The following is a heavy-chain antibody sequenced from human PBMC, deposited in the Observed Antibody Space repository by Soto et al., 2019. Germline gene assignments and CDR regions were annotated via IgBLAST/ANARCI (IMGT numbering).Heavy chain of an antibody. J-gene: IGHJ3*01. D-gene: IGHD5-12*01. CDR3: ARLSRVGYNFIYAVDL. CDR1: GYSFTSYW. V-gene: IGHV5-10-1*01. Sequence: GESLKISCKGSGYSFTSYWISWVRQMPGKGLEWMGRIDPSDSYTNYSPSFQGHVTISADKSISTAYLQWSSLKASDTAMYYCARLSRVGYNFIYAVDLWCQGTMVTRLL. CDR2: IDPSDSYT.